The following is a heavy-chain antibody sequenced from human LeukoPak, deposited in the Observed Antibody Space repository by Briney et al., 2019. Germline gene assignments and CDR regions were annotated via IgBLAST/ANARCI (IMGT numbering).Heavy chain of an antibody. D-gene: IGHD3-22*01. CDR2: IYHSGFT. V-gene: IGHV4-59*02. J-gene: IGHJ6*02. CDR3: ARENYYDSSGYSEGMDV. Sequence: PSETLSLTCTVSGGSVSGSYWTWIRQPPGKALEYIGYIYHSGFTNYNPSLESRVSISVDTSKNQFSLRLSSVTAADTAVYYCARENYYDSSGYSEGMDVWGQGTTVTVSS. CDR1: GGSVSGSY.